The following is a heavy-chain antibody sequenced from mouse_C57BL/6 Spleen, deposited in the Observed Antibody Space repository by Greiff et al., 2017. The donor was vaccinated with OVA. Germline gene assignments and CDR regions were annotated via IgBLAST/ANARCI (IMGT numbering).Heavy chain of an antibody. CDR3: ATYYDYGGYFDV. Sequence: EVQVVESGPALVKPSQTVSLTCTVTGYSITNGNHWWNWIRQVSGSKLERIGYISSSGSTDSNPSLKSRISITRDTSKNQLFLQLNSVTTEDIATYYCATYYDYGGYFDVWGTGTTVTVAA. CDR2: ISSSGST. V-gene: IGHV3-4*01. J-gene: IGHJ1*03. D-gene: IGHD2-4*01. CDR1: GYSITNGNHW.